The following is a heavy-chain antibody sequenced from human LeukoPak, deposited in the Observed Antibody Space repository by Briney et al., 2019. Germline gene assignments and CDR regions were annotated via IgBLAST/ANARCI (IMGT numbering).Heavy chain of an antibody. CDR3: ARALGQQLVLPY. CDR1: GGSISSYY. Sequence: PSETLSLTCTVSGGSISSYYWSWIRQPPGKGLEWIGYIYYSGSTKYNPSLQSRVTMSVDTSKNQFSLKLRSVTAADTAVYYCARALGQQLVLPYWGQGTLVTVSS. V-gene: IGHV4-59*01. D-gene: IGHD6-13*01. J-gene: IGHJ4*02. CDR2: IYYSGST.